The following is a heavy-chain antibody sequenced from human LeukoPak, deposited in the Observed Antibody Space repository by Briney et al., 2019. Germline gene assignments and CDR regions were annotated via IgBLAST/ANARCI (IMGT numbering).Heavy chain of an antibody. J-gene: IGHJ5*02. CDR1: GFTFSNYW. Sequence: GGSLRLSCAASGFTFSNYWMSWVRQAPGKGLEWVANIKQDGSEKYYVDSVKGRFTISRDNAKNSLHLQMNSLRAEDTAVYYCARDLRGNWFDRWGQGTLVTVSS. CDR2: IKQDGSEK. V-gene: IGHV3-7*04. CDR3: ARDLRGNWFDR.